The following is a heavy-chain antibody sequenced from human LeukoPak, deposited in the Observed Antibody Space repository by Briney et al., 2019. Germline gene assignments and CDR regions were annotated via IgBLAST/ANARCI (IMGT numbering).Heavy chain of an antibody. J-gene: IGHJ4*02. CDR2: IYYSGST. D-gene: IGHD3-22*01. CDR3: ASMDDSSGYYYR. V-gene: IGHV4-59*01. Sequence: SETLSLTCTVSGGSISSYYWSWIRQPPGKGLEWIGYIYYSGSTKYNPSLKSRVTISVDTSKNQFSLKLSSVTAADTAVYYCASMDDSSGYYYRWGQGTLVTVSS. CDR1: GGSISSYY.